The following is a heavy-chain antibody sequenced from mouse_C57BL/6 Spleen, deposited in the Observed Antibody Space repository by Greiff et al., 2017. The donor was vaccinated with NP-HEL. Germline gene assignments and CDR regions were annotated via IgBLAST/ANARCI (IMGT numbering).Heavy chain of an antibody. V-gene: IGHV1-61*01. CDR3: AKLTVGYFDV. CDR2: IYPSDSET. CDR1: GYTFTSYW. J-gene: IGHJ1*03. Sequence: QVQLQQPGAELVRPGSSVKLSCKASGYTFTSYWMDWVKQRPGQGLEWIGNIYPSDSETHYNQKFKDKATLTVDKSSSTAYMQLSSLTSEDSAVYYCAKLTVGYFDVWGTGTTVTVSS.